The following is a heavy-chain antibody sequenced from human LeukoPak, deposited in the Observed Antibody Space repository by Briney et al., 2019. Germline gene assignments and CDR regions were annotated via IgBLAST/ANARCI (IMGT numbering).Heavy chain of an antibody. CDR1: GGTFSSYA. CDR3: ARDSLVDTAMVPFDY. Sequence: SVKVSCKASGGTFSSYAISWVRQAPGQGLEWMGGIIPIFGTANYAQKFQGRVTITTDESTSTAYMELSSLRSEDTAVYYCARDSLVDTAMVPFDYWGQGTLVTVSS. D-gene: IGHD5-18*01. J-gene: IGHJ4*02. V-gene: IGHV1-69*05. CDR2: IIPIFGTA.